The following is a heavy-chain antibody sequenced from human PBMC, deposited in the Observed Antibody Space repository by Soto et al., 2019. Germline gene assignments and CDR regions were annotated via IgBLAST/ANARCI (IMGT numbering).Heavy chain of an antibody. Sequence: VQLVESGGGVVQPGRSLRLSCAASGFTFDDYAMHWVRQAPGKGLEWVSGISWNSGSIGYADSVKGRFTISRDNAKNSLYLQMNSLRAEDTALYYCAKGGQLLSEGGGYWGQGTLVTVSS. CDR3: AKGGQLLSEGGGY. CDR2: ISWNSGSI. V-gene: IGHV3-9*01. CDR1: GFTFDDYA. D-gene: IGHD2-2*01. J-gene: IGHJ4*02.